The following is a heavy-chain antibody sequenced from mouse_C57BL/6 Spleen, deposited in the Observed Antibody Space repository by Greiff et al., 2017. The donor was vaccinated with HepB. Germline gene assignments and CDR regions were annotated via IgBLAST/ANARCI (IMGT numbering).Heavy chain of an antibody. J-gene: IGHJ1*03. CDR2: ISDGGSYT. CDR3: AREGYDYDVGYWYFDV. D-gene: IGHD2-4*01. CDR1: GFTFSSYA. Sequence: EVKLVESGGGLVKPGGSLKLSCAASGFTFSSYAMSWVRQTPEKRLEWVATISDGGSYTYYPDNVKGRFTISRDNAKNNLYLQMSHLKSEDTAMYYCAREGYDYDVGYWYFDVWGTGTTVTVSS. V-gene: IGHV5-4*01.